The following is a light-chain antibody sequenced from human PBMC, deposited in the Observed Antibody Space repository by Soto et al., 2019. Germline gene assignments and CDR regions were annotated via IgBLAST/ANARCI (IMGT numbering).Light chain of an antibody. CDR1: SSDVWSYNL. Sequence: QSALTQPASVSASPGQSITISCTVTSSDVWSYNLVSWYQQHPGTAPKLMIYEDSKRPSGVSNRFSASKSGNTASLTISGLQAEDEAGYYCCSYAGSSTPVVFGGGTKVTVL. CDR2: EDS. V-gene: IGLV2-23*01. J-gene: IGLJ2*01. CDR3: CSYAGSSTPVV.